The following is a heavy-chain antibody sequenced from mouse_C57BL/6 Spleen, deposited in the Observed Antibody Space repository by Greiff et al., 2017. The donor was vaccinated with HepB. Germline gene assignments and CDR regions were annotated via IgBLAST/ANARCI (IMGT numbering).Heavy chain of an antibody. CDR2: IHPNSGST. D-gene: IGHD2-4*01. CDR1: GYTFTSYW. J-gene: IGHJ3*01. CDR3: ARGDYDGVAY. Sequence: QVQLKQPGAELVKPGASVKLSCKASGYTFTSYWMHRVKQRPGQGLEWIGMIHPNSGSTNYNEKFKSKATLTVDKSSSTAYMQLSSLTSEDSAVYYCARGDYDGVAYWGQGTLVTVSA. V-gene: IGHV1-64*01.